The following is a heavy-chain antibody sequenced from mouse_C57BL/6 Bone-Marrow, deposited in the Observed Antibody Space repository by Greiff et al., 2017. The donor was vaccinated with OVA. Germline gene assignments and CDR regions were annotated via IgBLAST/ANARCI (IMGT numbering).Heavy chain of an antibody. D-gene: IGHD1-1*01. J-gene: IGHJ3*01. Sequence: QVQLQQPGAELVKPGASVKMSCKASGYTFTSYWITWVKQRPGQGLEWIGDIYPGSGSTNYTEKFKSKATLPVDTSSSTAYMKLSSLTSEDSAVYYCAPRDYYGSGAYWGQGTLVTVSA. CDR2: IYPGSGST. CDR3: APRDYYGSGAY. CDR1: GYTFTSYW. V-gene: IGHV1-55*01.